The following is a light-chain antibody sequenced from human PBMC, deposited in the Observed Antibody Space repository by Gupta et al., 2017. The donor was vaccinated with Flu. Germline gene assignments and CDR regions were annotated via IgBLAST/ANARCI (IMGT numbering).Light chain of an antibody. CDR2: GNS. V-gene: IGLV1-40*01. CDR3: QSYDSSLSGWV. CDR1: SSNIGAGYD. J-gene: IGLJ3*02. Sequence: QSVLTQPPSVSGAPGQRVTISCTGSSSNIGAGYDVHWYQQLPGTAPKVLIYGNSNRPSGVPDRFSGSKSGTSASLAITGLQAEDEAGYYCQSYDSSLSGWVFGGGTKLTVL.